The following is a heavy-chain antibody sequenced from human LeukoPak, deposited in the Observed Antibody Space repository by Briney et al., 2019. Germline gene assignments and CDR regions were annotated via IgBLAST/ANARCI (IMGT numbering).Heavy chain of an antibody. CDR3: AKRHCSGFNCAFFDY. V-gene: IGHV3-23*01. CDR2: IFASGGTT. J-gene: IGHJ4*02. Sequence: PGGSLRLSCAASKFTFRNYDMSWVRQAPGKGLEWVSAIFASGGTTYYADSVKGRFTISRDNSKNTLSLQMNSLGAEDTAVYYCAKRHCSGFNCAFFDYWGQGTLVTVSS. CDR1: KFTFRNYD. D-gene: IGHD2-15*01.